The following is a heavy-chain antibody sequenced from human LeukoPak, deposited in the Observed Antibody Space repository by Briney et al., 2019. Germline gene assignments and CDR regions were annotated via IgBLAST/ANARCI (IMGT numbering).Heavy chain of an antibody. CDR2: ITDSGDAT. CDR3: AKLGTDCSSTSCYRRSFGY. D-gene: IGHD2-2*02. CDR1: AFTFSSYA. J-gene: IGHJ4*02. Sequence: PGGSLRLSCAASAFTFSSYAMGWVRQAPGKGLEWVSAITDSGDATYYADSVKGRFTISRDNSKNTLYLQMNSLRAEDTAVYYCAKLGTDCSSTSCYRRSFGYWGQGTLVTVSS. V-gene: IGHV3-23*01.